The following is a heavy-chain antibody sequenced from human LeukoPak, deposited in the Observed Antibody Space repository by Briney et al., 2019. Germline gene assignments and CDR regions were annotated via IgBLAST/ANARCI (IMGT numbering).Heavy chain of an antibody. CDR2: ISGSGGST. CDR1: GFTFSSYA. J-gene: IGHJ4*02. D-gene: IGHD2-21*01. V-gene: IGHV3-23*01. Sequence: GGSLRLSSAASGFTFSSYAMSWVRQAPGKGLEWVSAISGSGGSTYYADSVKGRFTISRDNSKNTLYLQMNSLRAEDTAVYYCAKVPQLRTISFDYWGQGTLVTVSS. CDR3: AKVPQLRTISFDY.